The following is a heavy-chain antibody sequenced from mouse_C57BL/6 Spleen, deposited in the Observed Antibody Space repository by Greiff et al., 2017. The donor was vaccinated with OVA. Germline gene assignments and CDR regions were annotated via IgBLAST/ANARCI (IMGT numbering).Heavy chain of an antibody. CDR3: ARGMVTTAY. Sequence: VQLQQPGAELVRPGSSVKLSCKASGYTFTSYWMHWVKQRPIQGLEWIGNIDPSDSETHYNQKFKDKATLTVDKSSSTAYMQLSSLTSEYSAVYYCARGMVTTAYWGQGTLVTVSA. CDR1: GYTFTSYW. CDR2: IDPSDSET. V-gene: IGHV1-52*01. D-gene: IGHD2-2*01. J-gene: IGHJ3*01.